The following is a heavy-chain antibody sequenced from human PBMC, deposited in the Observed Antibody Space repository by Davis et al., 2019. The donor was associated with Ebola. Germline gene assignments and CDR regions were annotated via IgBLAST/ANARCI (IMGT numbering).Heavy chain of an antibody. CDR2: INPSGGST. CDR1: GSTFTDYF. J-gene: IGHJ3*02. D-gene: IGHD4-23*01. Sequence: ASVKVSCKTSGSTFTDYFVYWVRPVPGQGLDWMGLINPSGGSTSYAQKIQGRLTLTRDTSTSTVYMELSSLTSEDTAVYYCARVSDDYGGNGAFDIWGQGTMVTVSP. V-gene: IGHV1-46*01. CDR3: ARVSDDYGGNGAFDI.